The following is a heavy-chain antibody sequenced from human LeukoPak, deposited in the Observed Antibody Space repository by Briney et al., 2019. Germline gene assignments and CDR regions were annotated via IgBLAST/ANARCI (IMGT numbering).Heavy chain of an antibody. CDR3: TKDWSYRGWAYYIDY. CDR2: ISSSSSYI. J-gene: IGHJ4*02. Sequence: GGSLRLSCAASGFTFSSYSMNWVRQAPGKGLEWVSSISSSSSYIYYGDSVKGRFTVSRDNSKNTLYLQMTSLRAEDTAVYYCTKDWSYRGWAYYIDYWGQGTLVTVST. V-gene: IGHV3-21*01. D-gene: IGHD6-19*01. CDR1: GFTFSSYS.